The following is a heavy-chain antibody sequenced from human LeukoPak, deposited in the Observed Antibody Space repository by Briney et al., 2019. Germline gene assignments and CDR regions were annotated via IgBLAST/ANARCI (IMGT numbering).Heavy chain of an antibody. J-gene: IGHJ4*02. Sequence: SETLSLTCTVSGGSISSSSYYWGWIRQPPGKGLEWIGSIYYSGSTYYNPSLKSRVTISVDTSKNQFSLKLSSVTAADTAVYYCAKDSVAYCGGDCYSLFDYWGQGTLVTVSS. CDR3: AKDSVAYCGGDCYSLFDY. D-gene: IGHD2-21*01. CDR1: GGSISSSSYY. V-gene: IGHV4-39*02. CDR2: IYYSGST.